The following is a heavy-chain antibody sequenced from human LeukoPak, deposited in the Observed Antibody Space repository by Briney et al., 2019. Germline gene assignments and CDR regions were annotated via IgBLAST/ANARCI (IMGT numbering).Heavy chain of an antibody. D-gene: IGHD1-1*01. CDR2: IYGSAGTT. J-gene: IGHJ5*02. V-gene: IGHV3-23*01. Sequence: GGSLRLSCAVSGFTFSSYAMSWVRQAPGKGLEWVSCIYGSAGTTQYADSVKGRFTISRDNSKNTLYLQMNSLRAEDTAVYYCAKLPGTSERGWFDPWGQGTLVTVSS. CDR1: GFTFSSYA. CDR3: AKLPGTSERGWFDP.